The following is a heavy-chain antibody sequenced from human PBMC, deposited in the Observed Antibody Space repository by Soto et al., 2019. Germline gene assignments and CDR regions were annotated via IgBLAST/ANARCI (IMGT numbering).Heavy chain of an antibody. V-gene: IGHV3-30*18. CDR2: ISYDGSNK. J-gene: IGHJ4*02. D-gene: IGHD3-22*01. CDR1: GFTFSYYG. CDR3: VKAVFSGYYYVPFDY. Sequence: GGSLRLSCAASGFTFSYYGMHWVRQAPGKGLEWVAVISYDGSNKYYADSVKGRFTISRDNSKNTLNLQMNSLRTEDTAVYYCVKAVFSGYYYVPFDYWGQGTLVTVSS.